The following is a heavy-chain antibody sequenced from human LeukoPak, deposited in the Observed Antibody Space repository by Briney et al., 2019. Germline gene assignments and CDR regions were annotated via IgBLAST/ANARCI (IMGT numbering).Heavy chain of an antibody. V-gene: IGHV3-30*02. CDR1: GFTFSSYG. CDR2: IRYDGSNK. D-gene: IGHD3-10*01. Sequence: GGSLGLSCAASGFTFSSYGMHWVRQAPGKGLEWVAFIRYDGSNKYYADSVKGRFTISRDNSKNTLYLQMNSLRAEDTAVYYCAKDSIGLPWFGEAMGDYWGQGTLVTVSS. CDR3: AKDSIGLPWFGEAMGDY. J-gene: IGHJ4*02.